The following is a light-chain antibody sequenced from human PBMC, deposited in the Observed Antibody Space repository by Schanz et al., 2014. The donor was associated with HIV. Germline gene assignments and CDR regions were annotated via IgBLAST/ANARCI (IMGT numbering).Light chain of an antibody. CDR1: SSNIGTNT. V-gene: IGLV1-44*01. CDR2: ADI. J-gene: IGLJ3*02. Sequence: QSVLTPPPSASGTPGQRVTISCSGSSSNIGTNTVNWYQQLPGTAPKLLIQADIQRPSGVPDRFSGSKSGTSASLAISGLQSEDEGDYYCASWDDSLNGWVFGGGTKLTVL. CDR3: ASWDDSLNGWV.